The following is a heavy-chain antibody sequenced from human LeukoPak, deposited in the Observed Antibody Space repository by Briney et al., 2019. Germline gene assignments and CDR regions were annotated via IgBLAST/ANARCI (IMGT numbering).Heavy chain of an antibody. CDR3: ARDQSGEWELLSGWWFDP. CDR1: GYSFSTHW. V-gene: IGHV1-46*01. Sequence: ASVKVSCKASGYSFSTHWMHWVRQAPGQGLEWMGVINPSGGFTSYAQKLQGRVTVTRDMSTSTVYMELSNLRSEDTAVYYCARDQSGEWELLSGWWFDPWGQGTLVTVSS. D-gene: IGHD1-26*01. J-gene: IGHJ5*02. CDR2: INPSGGFT.